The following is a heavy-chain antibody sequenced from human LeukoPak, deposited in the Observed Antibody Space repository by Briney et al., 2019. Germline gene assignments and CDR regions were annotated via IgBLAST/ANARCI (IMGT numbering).Heavy chain of an antibody. CDR2: IYYSGST. CDR3: ARGLLDGYTHPAAFDI. Sequence: PSETLSLTCTVSGGPISRHYWSWIRQPPGKGLEWIGHIYYSGSTNYNPSLKSRVTISVDTSKNQFSLKLSSVTAADTAVYYCARGLLDGYTHPAAFDIWGQGTMVTVSS. J-gene: IGHJ3*02. D-gene: IGHD5-24*01. CDR1: GGPISRHY. V-gene: IGHV4-59*11.